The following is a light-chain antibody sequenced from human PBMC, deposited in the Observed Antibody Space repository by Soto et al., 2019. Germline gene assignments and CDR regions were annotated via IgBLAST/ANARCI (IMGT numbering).Light chain of an antibody. CDR2: GAS. CDR1: QSVSSK. J-gene: IGKJ1*01. V-gene: IGKV3-15*01. Sequence: EVVMTQSPATLSVSPGERATLSCRASQSVSSKLAWYQQKPGQAPRLLIYGASNRATGIPDRFSGSGSGTEFTLTISRLLSEDFAIYYCQKYNNWPPNTFGQGTKVDIK. CDR3: QKYNNWPPNT.